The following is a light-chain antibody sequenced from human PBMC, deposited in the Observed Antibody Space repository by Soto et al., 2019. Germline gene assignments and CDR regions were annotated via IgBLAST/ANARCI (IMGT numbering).Light chain of an antibody. CDR1: SSDVGGHSY. Sequence: QSVLTQPRSVSGSPGQSVTISCTGTSSDVGGHSYVSWYQQHPGKAPKLMISSVSKRPSGVPDRFSGSKSGNTASLTISGLQAEDEADYYCCSYAGSYTYVFGTGTKATVL. J-gene: IGLJ1*01. CDR3: CSYAGSYTYV. V-gene: IGLV2-11*01. CDR2: SVS.